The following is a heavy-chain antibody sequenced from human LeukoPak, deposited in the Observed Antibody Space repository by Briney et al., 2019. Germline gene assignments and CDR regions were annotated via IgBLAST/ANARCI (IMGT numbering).Heavy chain of an antibody. V-gene: IGHV1-8*03. D-gene: IGHD6-13*01. CDR3: AKTAMQQLVHPYYFDY. J-gene: IGHJ4*02. CDR1: GYTFTSYD. CDR2: MNPNSGNT. Sequence: ASVKVSCKASGYTFTSYDINWVRQATGQGLEWMGWMNPNSGNTGYAQKFQGRVTITRNTSISTAYMELSSLRAEDTAVYYCAKTAMQQLVHPYYFDYWGQGTLVTVSS.